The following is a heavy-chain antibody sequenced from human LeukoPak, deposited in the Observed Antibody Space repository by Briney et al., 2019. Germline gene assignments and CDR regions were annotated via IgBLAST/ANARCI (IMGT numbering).Heavy chain of an antibody. Sequence: GGSLRLSCAASGFTFSTYWMPWVRQAPGKGLVWVSRINTDGSNSTYADSVKGRFTISRDNAKNTLYLQMNSLRAEDTAVYYCVRVDGYWGQGTLVTVSS. CDR1: GFTFSTYW. CDR3: VRVDGY. V-gene: IGHV3-74*01. J-gene: IGHJ4*02. CDR2: INTDGSNS.